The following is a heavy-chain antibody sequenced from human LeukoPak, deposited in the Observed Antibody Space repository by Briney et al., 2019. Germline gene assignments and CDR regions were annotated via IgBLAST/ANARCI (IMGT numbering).Heavy chain of an antibody. Sequence: ASVKVSCKASGYTFTSYGISWVRQAPGQGLEWMGWISAYNGDTNYAQKLQARVTMTTDTSTSTAYMELRSLRSDDTAVYYCARVSNYDILTGYYNVDYYYYMDVWGKGTTVTVSS. J-gene: IGHJ6*03. V-gene: IGHV1-18*01. D-gene: IGHD3-9*01. CDR3: ARVSNYDILTGYYNVDYYYYMDV. CDR2: ISAYNGDT. CDR1: GYTFTSYG.